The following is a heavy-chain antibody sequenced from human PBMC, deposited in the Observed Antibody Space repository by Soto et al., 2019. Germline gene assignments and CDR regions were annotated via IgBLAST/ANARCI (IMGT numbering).Heavy chain of an antibody. CDR1: GVSLTSGTYY. Sequence: TLSLTCSVSGVSLTSGTYYWSWIRQHPGKGLEWIGYIFYSGSTDYNPSLKSRVNISVDTSKNQFSLKLSSVTAADTAVYYCASTEDFFDYWGLGTLVTVSS. CDR3: ASTEDFFDY. V-gene: IGHV4-31*03. J-gene: IGHJ4*02. CDR2: IFYSGST.